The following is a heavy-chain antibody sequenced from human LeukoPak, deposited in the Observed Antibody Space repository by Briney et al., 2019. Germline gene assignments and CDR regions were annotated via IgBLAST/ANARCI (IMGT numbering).Heavy chain of an antibody. CDR3: SRESGPFCPFGY. D-gene: IGHD1-26*01. V-gene: IGHV4/OR15-8*02. J-gene: IGHJ4*02. CDR1: GGSISGTNW. Sequence: SETLSLTCGVSGGSISGTNWWSWVRQPPGQGLEWTGEISLAGQTNYNPSLNGRVTMSLDKSSNQLSLHLTSVTAADTATYFCSRESGPFCPFGYWGQGTLVIVSS. CDR2: ISLAGQT.